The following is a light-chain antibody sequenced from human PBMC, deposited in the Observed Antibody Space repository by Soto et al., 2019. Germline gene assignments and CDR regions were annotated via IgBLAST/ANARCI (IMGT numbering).Light chain of an antibody. Sequence: QSALTQPSSVSGSPGQSITISCTGTISDVGGYNYVSWYQQHPGKAPKLMIYEVSNRPSGVSNRFSGSKSGNSASLTISGLQAEDEADYYCSSYTSSSTPVYGTGTKVTVL. J-gene: IGLJ1*01. CDR3: SSYTSSSTPV. V-gene: IGLV2-14*01. CDR2: EVS. CDR1: ISDVGGYNY.